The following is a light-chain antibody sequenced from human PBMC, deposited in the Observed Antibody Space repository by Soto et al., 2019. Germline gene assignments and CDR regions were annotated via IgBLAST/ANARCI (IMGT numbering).Light chain of an antibody. CDR2: AS. V-gene: IGKV3-20*01. Sequence: EIVLTQSPGTLSLSPGEKATLSCRASQSVSDSYLAWYQKKPGQAPRLLIYASSRATGIPDRFSGSGSGTDFTLPISRLEPEVFAVYYCQHYGTSALFGPGTKVDIK. J-gene: IGKJ3*01. CDR3: QHYGTSAL. CDR1: QSVSDSY.